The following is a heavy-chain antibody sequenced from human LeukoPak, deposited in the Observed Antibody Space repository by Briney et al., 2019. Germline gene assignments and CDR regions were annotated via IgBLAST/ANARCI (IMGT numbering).Heavy chain of an antibody. D-gene: IGHD5-12*01. V-gene: IGHV3-21*04. CDR1: GFAFETYT. Sequence: GGSLRLSCVASGFAFETYTMTWVRQAPGKGLEWVSFISSTSSHINYADSVRDRFTISRDNAKNSLFLQMDSLRVENTAVYYCAKVLFRGYDKYLDSGGQGTLVTVSS. CDR2: ISSTSSHI. CDR3: AKVLFRGYDKYLDS. J-gene: IGHJ4*02.